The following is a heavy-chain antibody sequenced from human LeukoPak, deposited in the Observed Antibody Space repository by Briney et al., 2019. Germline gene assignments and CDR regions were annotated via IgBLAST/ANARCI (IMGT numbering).Heavy chain of an antibody. CDR2: IYSGGNT. J-gene: IGHJ4*02. Sequence: GGSLRLSCAASGFTVSSNYMSWVRQAPGKGLEWVSVIYSGGNTYYADSVIGRFTISRDNSKNTLYLHMNSLRAEDTAVYYCASTRGWVYFDYWGQGTLVTVSS. CDR3: ASTRGWVYFDY. D-gene: IGHD6-19*01. V-gene: IGHV3-66*01. CDR1: GFTVSSNY.